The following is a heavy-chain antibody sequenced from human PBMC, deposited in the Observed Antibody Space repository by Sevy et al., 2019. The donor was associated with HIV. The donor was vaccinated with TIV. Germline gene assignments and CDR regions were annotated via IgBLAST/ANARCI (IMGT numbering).Heavy chain of an antibody. Sequence: ASVKVSCKTFGYTFTDNYIHWVRQAPGQGLEWVGRFNPLSGGTKSAQQFQGRVTMTRDTSISTAYMEVSRLTFDDTAVYYCAREAGSTYYGLLDYWGQGSLVTVSS. CDR1: GYTFTDNY. CDR3: AREAGSTYYGLLDY. V-gene: IGHV1-2*06. D-gene: IGHD1-26*01. J-gene: IGHJ4*02. CDR2: FNPLSGGT.